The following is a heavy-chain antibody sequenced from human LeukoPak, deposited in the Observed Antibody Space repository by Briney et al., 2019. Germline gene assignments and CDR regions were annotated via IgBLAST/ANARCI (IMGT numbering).Heavy chain of an antibody. CDR2: IYSGGST. V-gene: IGHV3-53*01. J-gene: IGHJ6*02. Sequence: GGSLRLSCAASGFTVSSNYMSWVRQAPGKGLEWVSVIYSGGSTYYADSVKGRFTISRDNSKNTLYLQMNSLRAEDTAVYYCAREPNYGDSAFFYYYYGMDVWGQGTTVTVSS. CDR1: GFTVSSNY. CDR3: AREPNYGDSAFFYYYYGMDV. D-gene: IGHD4-17*01.